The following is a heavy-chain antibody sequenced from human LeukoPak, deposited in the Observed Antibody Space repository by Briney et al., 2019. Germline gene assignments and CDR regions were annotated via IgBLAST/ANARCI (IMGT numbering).Heavy chain of an antibody. D-gene: IGHD3-10*01. J-gene: IGHJ4*02. CDR1: GFTFSSYA. V-gene: IGHV3-23*01. CDR2: ISGSGGST. Sequence: PGGSLRLSCAASGFTFSSYAMSWVRQAPGKGLEWVSGISGSGGSTYYADSVKGRFTISRDNSKNTLYLQMNSLRAEDTAVYYCANLWFGELLSRSYSFDYWGQVTLVTVSS. CDR3: ANLWFGELLSRSYSFDY.